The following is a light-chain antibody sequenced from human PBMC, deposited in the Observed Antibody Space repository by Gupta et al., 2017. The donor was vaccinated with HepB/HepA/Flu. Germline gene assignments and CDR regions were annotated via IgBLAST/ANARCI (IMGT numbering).Light chain of an antibody. V-gene: IGKV3-20*01. Sequence: EIVLTQSPGTLSLSPGERATLSCRASQSVSSSYLAWYQQKPGQAPRLLIYGASSTATGIPDRFSGSASGTDFTLTISILDPEDFAVYYCQQDGSSPWTFGQGTKVEIK. CDR1: QSVSSSY. CDR2: GAS. J-gene: IGKJ1*01. CDR3: QQDGSSPWT.